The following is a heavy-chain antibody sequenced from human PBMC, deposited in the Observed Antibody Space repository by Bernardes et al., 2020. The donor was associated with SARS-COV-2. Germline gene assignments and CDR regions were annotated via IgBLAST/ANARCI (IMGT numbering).Heavy chain of an antibody. CDR1: GGSISGYY. V-gene: IGHV4-59*01. CDR3: ARGSENNYFDW. Sequence: SETLSLTCSVSGGSISGYYWSWIRQPPGKELEWVGCIHYSGTTNYNPSLKSRVAISLDTSKKDVSLKLSSVTAADTAIYYCARGSENNYFDWWGQGTLVTVSS. J-gene: IGHJ4*02. CDR2: IHYSGTT.